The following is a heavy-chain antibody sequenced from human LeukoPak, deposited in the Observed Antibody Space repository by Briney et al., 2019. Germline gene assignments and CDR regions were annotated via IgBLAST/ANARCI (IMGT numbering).Heavy chain of an antibody. CDR1: GFTFSSYA. V-gene: IGHV3-23*01. Sequence: GGSLRLSCAASGFTFSSYAMSWVRQAPGKGLEWVATIIVSGGNTYYADSVKGRFTISRDNSKSTLYLQMCSLRPDDTAVYYCAKRDFLDFWGQGTLVTVSS. D-gene: IGHD3/OR15-3a*01. CDR2: IIVSGGNT. J-gene: IGHJ4*02. CDR3: AKRDFLDF.